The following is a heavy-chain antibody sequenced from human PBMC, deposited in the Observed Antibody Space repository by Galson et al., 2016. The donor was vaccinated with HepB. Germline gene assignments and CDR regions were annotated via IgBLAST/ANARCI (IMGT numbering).Heavy chain of an antibody. D-gene: IGHD4-23*01. CDR2: IYPDDSDA. Sequence: QSGAEVKKPGESLKISCKVSGYTFTDYWIGWVRQMPGKGLEWMGIIYPDDSDATYSPSFQGQVTFSVDKSISTAYLQWRSLRASDTATYYCARQNSSPPPSPPSRNFDFWGQGTLVTVSS. V-gene: IGHV5-51*01. CDR1: GYTFTDYW. CDR3: ARQNSSPPPSPPSRNFDF. J-gene: IGHJ4*02.